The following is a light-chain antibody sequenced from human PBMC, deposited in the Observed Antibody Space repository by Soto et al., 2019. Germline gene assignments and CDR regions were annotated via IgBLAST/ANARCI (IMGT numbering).Light chain of an antibody. V-gene: IGLV2-14*03. CDR2: DVS. Sequence: QSALTQPASVSGSPGQSITVSCTGTSNDVGGYNYVSWYQQHPGTAPKLMIYDVSNRPSGVSNRFSGSKSGNTASLTISGPEAEDEADYYCTSSTSSRTYVFGSGTKLTVL. J-gene: IGLJ1*01. CDR1: SNDVGGYNY. CDR3: TSSTSSRTYV.